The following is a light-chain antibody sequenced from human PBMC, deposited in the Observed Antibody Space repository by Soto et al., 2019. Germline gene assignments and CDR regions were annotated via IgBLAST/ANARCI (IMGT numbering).Light chain of an antibody. Sequence: QSALTQPASVSGSPGQSITISCTGTSSDVGGYNYVSWYQQHPGKAPKLVIYEVTKRPSGVSNRFSGSKSGNTASLTISGLQAEDETDYYCGSWDSSLSAYVFGTGTKVTVL. J-gene: IGLJ1*01. CDR1: SSDVGGYNY. CDR2: EVT. CDR3: GSWDSSLSAYV. V-gene: IGLV2-14*01.